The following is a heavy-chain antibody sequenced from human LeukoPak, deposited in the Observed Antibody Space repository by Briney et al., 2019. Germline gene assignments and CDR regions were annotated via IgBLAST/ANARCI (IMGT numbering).Heavy chain of an antibody. CDR1: GGSFSGYY. D-gene: IGHD3-3*01. V-gene: IGHV4-34*01. Sequence: PSETLSLTCAVYGGSFSGYYWSWIRQPPGKGLEWIGEINHSGSTNYNPSLKSRVTISVDPSKHQFSLKLSSVTAADTAVYYCARGWGERRPLDFWSGYYEYYYYYGMDVWGQGTTVTVSS. CDR2: INHSGST. CDR3: ARGWGERRPLDFWSGYYEYYYYYGMDV. J-gene: IGHJ6*02.